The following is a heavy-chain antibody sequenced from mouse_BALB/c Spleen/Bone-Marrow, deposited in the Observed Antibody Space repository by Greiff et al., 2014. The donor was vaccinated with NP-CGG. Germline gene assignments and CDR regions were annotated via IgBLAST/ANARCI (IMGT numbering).Heavy chain of an antibody. Sequence: EVKLMESGGGLVQPGGSRKLSCAASGFTFSSFGIHWVRQAPEKGLECVAYISSDSSTIYYADTVKGRFTISRDNPKNTLFLQMTSLRSEDTAMYYCARSNYVGYYAMDYWGQGTSVTVSS. D-gene: IGHD1-1*01. CDR1: GFTFSSFG. CDR2: ISSDSSTI. J-gene: IGHJ4*01. CDR3: ARSNYVGYYAMDY. V-gene: IGHV5-17*02.